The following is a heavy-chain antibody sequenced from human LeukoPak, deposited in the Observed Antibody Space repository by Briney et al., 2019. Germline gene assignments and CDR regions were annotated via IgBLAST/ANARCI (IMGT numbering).Heavy chain of an antibody. CDR3: AREPPAVGASRAFDI. V-gene: IGHV3-7*01. CDR1: GFTFSSHW. Sequence: PGGSLRLSCAASGFTFSSHWMTWVRQAPGKGLEWVANINQDGSERYYVDSVKGRFTISRDNAKNSLYLQMNSLRVEDTAVYYCAREPPAVGASRAFDIWGQGTMVTVSS. D-gene: IGHD1-26*01. CDR2: INQDGSER. J-gene: IGHJ3*02.